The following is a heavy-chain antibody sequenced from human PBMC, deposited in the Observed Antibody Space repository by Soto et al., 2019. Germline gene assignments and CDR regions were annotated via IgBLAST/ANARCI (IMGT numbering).Heavy chain of an antibody. J-gene: IGHJ6*02. CDR1: GFTFSSYG. CDR3: AKDRSLSYSSSSGHYYYGMDV. D-gene: IGHD6-6*01. V-gene: IGHV3-30*18. Sequence: QVQLVESGGGVVQPGRSLRLSCAASGFTFSSYGMHWVRQAPGKGLEWVAVISYDGSNKYYADSVKGRFTISRDNSKNTLYLQKNSLRAEDTAVYYCAKDRSLSYSSSSGHYYYGMDVWGQGTTVTVSS. CDR2: ISYDGSNK.